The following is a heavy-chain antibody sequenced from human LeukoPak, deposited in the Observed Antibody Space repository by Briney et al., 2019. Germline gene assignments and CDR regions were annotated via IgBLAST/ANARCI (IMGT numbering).Heavy chain of an antibody. J-gene: IGHJ4*02. D-gene: IGHD3-22*01. Sequence: GGSLRLSCADSGFTFSNYAMTWVRQAPGKGLEWVSSITGSSSGTYYADSVKGRFTISRDNPKNTLYLQMNSLRAEDAAVYYCARVYYDSSGYRFDYWGQGTLVTVSS. CDR3: ARVYYDSSGYRFDY. CDR1: GFTFSNYA. V-gene: IGHV3-23*01. CDR2: ITGSSSGT.